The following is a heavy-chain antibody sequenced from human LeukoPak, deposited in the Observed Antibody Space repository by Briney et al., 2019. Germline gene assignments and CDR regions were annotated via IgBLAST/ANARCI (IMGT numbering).Heavy chain of an antibody. V-gene: IGHV3-21*01. J-gene: IGHJ6*02. CDR3: ARDDYGDPPYYYGMDV. CDR2: ISSSSSYI. Sequence: VKPGGSLRLSCAASGFTFSSYSMNWVRQAPGKGLEWVSSISSSSSYIYYADSVKGQFTISRDNAKNSLYLQMNSLRAEDTAVYYCARDDYGDPPYYYGMDVWGQGTTVTVSS. CDR1: GFTFSSYS. D-gene: IGHD4-17*01.